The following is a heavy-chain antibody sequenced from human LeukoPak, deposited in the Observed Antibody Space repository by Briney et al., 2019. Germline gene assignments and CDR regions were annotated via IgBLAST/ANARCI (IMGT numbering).Heavy chain of an antibody. J-gene: IGHJ5*02. CDR2: INHSGST. V-gene: IGHV4-34*01. D-gene: IGHD6-19*01. Sequence: SETLSLTCAVYGGSFSGYYWSWIRQPPGKGLEWIGEINHSGSTNYNPSLKSRVTISVDTSKNQFSLKLSSVTAADTAVYYRAAGQWLVFAMETWGQGTLVTVSS. CDR1: GGSFSGYY. CDR3: AAGQWLVFAMET.